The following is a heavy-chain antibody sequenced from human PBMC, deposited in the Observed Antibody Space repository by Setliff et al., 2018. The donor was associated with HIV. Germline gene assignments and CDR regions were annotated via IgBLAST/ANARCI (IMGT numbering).Heavy chain of an antibody. V-gene: IGHV1-46*01. D-gene: IGHD3-10*01. J-gene: IGHJ4*02. Sequence: ASVKVSCKASGYTFSSYYMHWVRQAPGQGLEWMGIINPSGASTSYAQKFQDRVTMTRDTSTSTVYMELRSLRSDDTAVYYCARVRDYYSSGSSFDHWGQGTLVTVSS. CDR2: INPSGAST. CDR3: ARVRDYYSSGSSFDH. CDR1: GYTFSSYY.